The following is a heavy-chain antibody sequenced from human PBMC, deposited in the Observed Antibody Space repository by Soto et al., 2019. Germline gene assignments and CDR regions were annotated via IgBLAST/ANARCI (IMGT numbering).Heavy chain of an antibody. CDR2: IYWDDDE. CDR3: AHRIAGSSVFDY. CDR1: GFSLSTSGVG. Sequence: QITLKESGPTLVKPTQTLTLTCTFSGFSLSTSGVGVGWISQPPGKALEWLALIYWDDDERYSPSLKSRLTITKDTSKNQVVLTMTNVDPVDTATYYCAHRIAGSSVFDYWGQGTLVIVSS. V-gene: IGHV2-5*02. J-gene: IGHJ4*02. D-gene: IGHD1-26*01.